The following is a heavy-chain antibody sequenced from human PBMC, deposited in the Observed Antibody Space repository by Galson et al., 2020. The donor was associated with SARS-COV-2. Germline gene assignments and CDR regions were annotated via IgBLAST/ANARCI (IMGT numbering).Heavy chain of an antibody. D-gene: IGHD1-26*01. V-gene: IGHV3-30*04. CDR2: ISHDGRIE. CDR1: GFTFDDYA. CDR3: ARDVSGGASDI. J-gene: IGHJ3*02. Sequence: GGSLRLSCAASGFTFDDYAMHWVRQAPGKGLEWVAVISHDGRIEVYADSVKGRFTISRDNSENMLFLQMDSLRADDTAVYYCARDVSGGASDIWGQGTMVTVSS.